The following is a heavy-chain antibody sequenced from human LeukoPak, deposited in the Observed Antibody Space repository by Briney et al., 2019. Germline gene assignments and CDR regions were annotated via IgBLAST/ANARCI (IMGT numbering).Heavy chain of an antibody. V-gene: IGHV1-18*01. J-gene: IGHJ4*02. Sequence: ASVKVSCKASGYTFTSYGISWVRQAPGQGLEWMGWISACNGNTNYAQKLQGRVTMTTDTSTSTAYMELRSLRSDDTAVYYCATTNGPLSSGWYGVDYWGQGTLVTVSS. CDR2: ISACNGNT. CDR3: ATTNGPLSSGWYGVDY. CDR1: GYTFTSYG. D-gene: IGHD6-19*01.